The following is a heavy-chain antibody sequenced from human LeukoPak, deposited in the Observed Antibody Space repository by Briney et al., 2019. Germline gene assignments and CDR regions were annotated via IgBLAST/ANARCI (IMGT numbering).Heavy chain of an antibody. V-gene: IGHV1-69*04. D-gene: IGHD2-2*01. J-gene: IGHJ5*02. CDR3: ARDHARDDIVVVPAGLNP. Sequence: LVKVSCKASGGTFSSYAISWVRQAPGQGLEWIGRIIPILGIANYAQKFQGRVTITADKSTSTAYMELSSLRSEDTAVYYCARDHARDDIVVVPAGLNPWGQGTLVTVSS. CDR1: GGTFSSYA. CDR2: IIPILGIA.